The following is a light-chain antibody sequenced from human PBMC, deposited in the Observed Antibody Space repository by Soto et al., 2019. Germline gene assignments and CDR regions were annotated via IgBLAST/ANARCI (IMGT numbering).Light chain of an antibody. J-gene: IGLJ2*01. CDR2: GNN. V-gene: IGLV1-40*01. CDR3: QSCDNSLSVI. CDR1: SSNFGAGYG. Sequence: QTVVTQPPSVSGAPGQRVTISCTGSSSNFGAGYGVHWYQQLPGTAPKLVMYGNNKRPSGVPDRFSGSKSDTSASLAIIGLQAEDEADYYCQSCDNSLSVIFGGGTQLTVL.